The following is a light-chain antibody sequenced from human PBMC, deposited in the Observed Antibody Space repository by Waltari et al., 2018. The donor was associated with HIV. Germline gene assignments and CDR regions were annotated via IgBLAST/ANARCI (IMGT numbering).Light chain of an antibody. CDR3: SSPTTMESVTFGGGTHAVA. J-gene: IGLJ2*01. CDR1: TRAIGNF. V-gene: IGLV2-14*01. CDR2: AVN. Sequence: HSALTQPASVSGSPGQSITISCTASTRAIGNFVSWSQHTTGKAPQLILSAVNLRPPGTSDRFSGSKSGATASLTISGLQIDDEADYYCSSPTTMESVTFGGGTHAVAFGGGTHLTV.